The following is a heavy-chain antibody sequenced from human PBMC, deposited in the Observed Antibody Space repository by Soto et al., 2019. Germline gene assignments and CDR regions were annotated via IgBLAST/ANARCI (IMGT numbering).Heavy chain of an antibody. Sequence: QVQLVQSGAEVKKPGASVKVSCQASGYSFTTYDIHWVRQAAGQGLEWMGWANPKSGSTDYAQKFRGRVTMTSNTSISTAYMQLSALTSEDTAVYYCARPYCDDTSCFTDWLDPWGPGTLVTVSS. D-gene: IGHD2-2*02. CDR1: GYSFTTYD. J-gene: IGHJ5*02. CDR2: ANPKSGST. V-gene: IGHV1-8*01. CDR3: ARPYCDDTSCFTDWLDP.